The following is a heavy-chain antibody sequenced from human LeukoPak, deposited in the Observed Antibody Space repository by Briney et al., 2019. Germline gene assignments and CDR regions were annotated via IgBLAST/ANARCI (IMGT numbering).Heavy chain of an antibody. CDR2: IYSGGST. CDR1: GFTVSSNY. J-gene: IGHJ4*02. D-gene: IGHD3-10*01. CDR3: ARGGGYYYDSGSYLFDY. V-gene: IGHV3-53*01. Sequence: PGGSLRLSCAASGFTVSSNYMSWVRQAPGKGLEWVSVIYSGGSTYYADSVKGRFTVSRDNSKNTLYLQMNSLRAEDTAVYYCARGGGYYYDSGSYLFDYWGQGTLVTVSS.